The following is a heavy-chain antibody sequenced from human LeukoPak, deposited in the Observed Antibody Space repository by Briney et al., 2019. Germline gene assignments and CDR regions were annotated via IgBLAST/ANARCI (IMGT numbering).Heavy chain of an antibody. D-gene: IGHD5-12*01. Sequence: GGSLRLSCAASGFTVSSNYMSWVRQAPGKGLEWVSAISGSGGSTYYADSVKGRFTISRDNSKNTLYLQMNSLRAEDTAVYYCAKDLAFRGYYFDYWGQGTLVTVSS. CDR3: AKDLAFRGYYFDY. J-gene: IGHJ4*02. CDR1: GFTVSSNY. V-gene: IGHV3-23*01. CDR2: ISGSGGST.